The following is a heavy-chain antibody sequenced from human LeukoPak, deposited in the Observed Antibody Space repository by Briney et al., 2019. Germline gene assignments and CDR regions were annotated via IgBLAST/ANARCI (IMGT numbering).Heavy chain of an antibody. D-gene: IGHD3-16*01. Sequence: SETLSLTCTVSGGSISSYYWNWIRQPPGKGLEWIGYIYYSGSTNYNPSLKSRVAISVDTSKNQFSLNLTSVTAADTAVYYCARFTPQGYGWGGYNRFDPWGQGTLVTVSS. V-gene: IGHV4-59*01. CDR1: GGSISSYY. CDR2: IYYSGST. J-gene: IGHJ5*02. CDR3: ARFTPQGYGWGGYNRFDP.